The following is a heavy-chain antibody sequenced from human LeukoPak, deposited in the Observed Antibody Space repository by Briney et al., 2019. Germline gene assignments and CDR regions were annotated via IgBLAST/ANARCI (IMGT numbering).Heavy chain of an antibody. Sequence: PGGSLRLSCAASGFTFSTYTMHWVRQAPGKGLEWVSAITSSSAYIYYTDSVKGRFTISRDNAKKSLYLQMNSLRAEDTAVYYCARDYGGNSDYWGPGTPVTVSS. CDR2: ITSSSAYI. CDR3: ARDYGGNSDY. D-gene: IGHD4-23*01. J-gene: IGHJ4*02. CDR1: GFTFSTYT. V-gene: IGHV3-21*01.